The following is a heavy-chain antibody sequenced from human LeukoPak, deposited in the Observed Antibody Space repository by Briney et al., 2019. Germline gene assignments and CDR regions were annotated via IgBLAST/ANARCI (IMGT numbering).Heavy chain of an antibody. CDR3: TKDGAKDGNTAFDI. CDR2: SRNKRQSYTT. J-gene: IGHJ3*02. Sequence: PGGSLRLSCTASTSILSDHIVDWVRQAPGKGLEWVGRSRNKRQSYTTEFAASVQGRFTLSRDDSKNSLDLQMNSLKTEDTAVYFCTKDGAKDGNTAFDIWGQGTMVTVSS. D-gene: IGHD2/OR15-2a*01. CDR1: TSILSDHI. V-gene: IGHV3-72*01.